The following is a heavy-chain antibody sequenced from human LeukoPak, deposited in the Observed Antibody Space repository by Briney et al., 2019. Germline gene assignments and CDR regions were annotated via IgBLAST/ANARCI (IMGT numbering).Heavy chain of an antibody. Sequence: GGSLRLSCAASGFTFDNYWKHWVRQAPGKGLVGVSRINSDGSSTSYADSVKGRFTISRDNAKNTLYLQMNSLRAEDTAVYYCARALRVASTGGDNWFDPWGQGTLVTVSS. CDR1: GFTFDNYW. CDR2: INSDGSST. CDR3: ARALRVASTGGDNWFDP. V-gene: IGHV3-74*01. D-gene: IGHD2-15*01. J-gene: IGHJ5*02.